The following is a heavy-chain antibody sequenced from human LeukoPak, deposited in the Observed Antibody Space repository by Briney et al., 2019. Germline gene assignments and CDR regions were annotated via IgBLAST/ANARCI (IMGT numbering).Heavy chain of an antibody. Sequence: PSETLSLTCTVSGGSISSGSHYWVWIPQPPGKGLEWIGSFDYRGRTYYSPSIKSRVTISVATSKNQLSLKLTTVTAADTAVYYCASKHLTSSIAAVDHWGQGTLVTVSS. D-gene: IGHD6-13*01. J-gene: IGHJ4*02. CDR3: ASKHLTSSIAAVDH. CDR1: GGSISSGSHY. CDR2: FDYRGRT. V-gene: IGHV4-39*01.